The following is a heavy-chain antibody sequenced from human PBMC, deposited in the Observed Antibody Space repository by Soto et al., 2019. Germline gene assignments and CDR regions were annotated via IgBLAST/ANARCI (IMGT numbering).Heavy chain of an antibody. CDR1: GFSLANYP. J-gene: IGHJ4*02. D-gene: IGHD6-19*01. Sequence: GGSLRLSCVASGFSLANYPMNWVRQAPGKGLEWISYSSPRGDTIYYADSVEGRFTISRDNARNSLSLHMSSLRDEDSALYYCAKGPHTNVGWPYYFESWGQGVPVTVSS. CDR2: SSPRGDTI. V-gene: IGHV3-48*02. CDR3: AKGPHTNVGWPYYFES.